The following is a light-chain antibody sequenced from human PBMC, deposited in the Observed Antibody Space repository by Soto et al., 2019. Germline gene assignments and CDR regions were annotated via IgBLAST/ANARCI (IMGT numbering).Light chain of an antibody. CDR1: QSVSSSY. V-gene: IGKV3-20*01. Sequence: EIVLTQSPGTLSLSPGERATLSCRASQSVSSSYLAWYQQKHGQAPRLLIYGASSRATGIPDRFSGSGSGTDFTLTISRLEPEDFAVYYCHQYGSSPLFTFGPGTKVDIK. CDR3: HQYGSSPLFT. CDR2: GAS. J-gene: IGKJ3*01.